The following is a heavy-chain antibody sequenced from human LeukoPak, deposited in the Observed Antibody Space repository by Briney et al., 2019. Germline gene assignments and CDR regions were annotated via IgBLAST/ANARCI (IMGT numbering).Heavy chain of an antibody. V-gene: IGHV1-2*02. CDR2: INPNSGGT. J-gene: IGHJ4*02. Sequence: ASVKVSCKASGYTFTGYYMNWVRQAPGQGLEWMGWINPNSGGTNYAQKFQGRVTMTRDTSISTAYMELSRLRSDDTAVYYCARRGSHGYSYGYDYWGQGTLVTVSS. D-gene: IGHD5-18*01. CDR1: GYTFTGYY. CDR3: ARRGSHGYSYGYDY.